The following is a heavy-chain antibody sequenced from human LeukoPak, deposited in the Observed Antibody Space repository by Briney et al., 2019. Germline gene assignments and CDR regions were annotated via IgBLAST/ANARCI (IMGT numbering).Heavy chain of an antibody. CDR1: GFTFDDYA. J-gene: IGHJ6*02. Sequence: GGSLRLSCAASGFTFDDYAMHWVRQAPGKGLEWVSGISWNSGSIGYADSVRGRFTISRDNAKNSLYLQMNSLRSEDTAVYYCARGRLAVAGTYYYYGMDVWGQGTTVTVSS. D-gene: IGHD6-19*01. CDR3: ARGRLAVAGTYYYYGMDV. CDR2: ISWNSGSI. V-gene: IGHV3-9*01.